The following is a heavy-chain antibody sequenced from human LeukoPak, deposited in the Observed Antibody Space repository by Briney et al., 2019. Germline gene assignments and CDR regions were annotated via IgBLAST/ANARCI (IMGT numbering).Heavy chain of an antibody. J-gene: IGHJ4*02. CDR2: ISAYNGNT. CDR3: ARDGILYYYDSSGYRKGDFDY. Sequence: ASVKVSCKASGGTFRSYAISWVRQAPGQGLEWMGWISAYNGNTNYAQKLQGRVTMTTDTSTSTAYMELRSLRSDDTAVYYCARDGILYYYDSSGYRKGDFDYWGQGTLVTVSS. CDR1: GGTFRSYA. V-gene: IGHV1-18*01. D-gene: IGHD3-22*01.